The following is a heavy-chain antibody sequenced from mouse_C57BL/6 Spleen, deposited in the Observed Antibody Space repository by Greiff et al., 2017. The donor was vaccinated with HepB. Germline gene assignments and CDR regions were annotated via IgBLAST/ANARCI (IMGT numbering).Heavy chain of an antibody. CDR1: GYTFTDYE. V-gene: IGHV1-15*01. CDR3: ARGGLRRYFDV. J-gene: IGHJ1*03. Sequence: VQLQQSGAELVRPGASVTLSCKASGYTFTDYEMHWVKQTPVHGLEWIGAIDPETGGTAYNQKFKGKAILTADKSSSTAYMERRSLTSEDSAVYYCARGGLRRYFDVWGTGTTVTVSS. D-gene: IGHD2-4*01. CDR2: IDPETGGT.